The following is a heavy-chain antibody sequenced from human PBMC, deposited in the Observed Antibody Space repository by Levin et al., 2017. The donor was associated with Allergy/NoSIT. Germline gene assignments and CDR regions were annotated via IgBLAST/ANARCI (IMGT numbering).Heavy chain of an antibody. CDR3: SKDLTFNGVGTAIDY. D-gene: IGHD2-21*02. J-gene: IGHJ4*02. V-gene: IGHV3-33*06. CDR1: GFTFSSYG. CDR2: IWYGGGNK. Sequence: SCAASGFTFSSYGMHWVRQAPGKGLEWVAVIWYGGGNKYYADSVKGRFIISRDNSKNTLYLQMNSLRAEDKAGYYFSKDLTFNGVGTAIDYWGQGTLVTVSS.